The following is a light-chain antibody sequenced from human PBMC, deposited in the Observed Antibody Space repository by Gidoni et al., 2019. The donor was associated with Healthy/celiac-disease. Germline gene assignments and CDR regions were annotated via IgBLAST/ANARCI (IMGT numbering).Light chain of an antibody. CDR1: HSLLHSIGYSY. J-gene: IGKJ5*01. V-gene: IGKV2-28*01. Sequence: DVVMTPSLLSLPVTPGEPPSISCRSSHSLLHSIGYSYLDWYLQKPGQSPQLLIYLGSNRATGVPDRFSGSGSGTDFTLKISRVEAEDVGVYYCMQALQTPITFGQGTRLEIK. CDR2: LGS. CDR3: MQALQTPIT.